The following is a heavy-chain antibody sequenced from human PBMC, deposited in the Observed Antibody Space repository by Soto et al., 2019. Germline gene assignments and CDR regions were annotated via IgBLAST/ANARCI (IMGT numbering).Heavy chain of an antibody. CDR3: ARGKQQLVDYYYYYYMDV. D-gene: IGHD6-13*01. CDR1: GYTFTGYY. V-gene: IGHV1-2*04. J-gene: IGHJ6*03. CDR2: INPNSGGT. Sequence: ASVKVSCKASGYTFTGYYMHWVRQAPGQGLEWMGWINPNSGGTNYAQKFQGWVTMTRDTSISTAYMELSRLRSDDTAVYSCARGKQQLVDYYYYYYMDVWGKGTTVTVSS.